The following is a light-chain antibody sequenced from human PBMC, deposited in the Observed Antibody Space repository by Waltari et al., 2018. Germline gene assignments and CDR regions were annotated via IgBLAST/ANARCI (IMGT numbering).Light chain of an antibody. Sequence: DVQITQSPSTPSASVGDRVTITCRASQSISNWLAWYQQKPGKAPKVLIYKASNLESGVPSRFSGSGSGTEFTLTISSLQPDDCATYYCQQYSTYSRTFGQGTKVEIK. CDR1: QSISNW. CDR2: KAS. J-gene: IGKJ1*01. CDR3: QQYSTYSRT. V-gene: IGKV1-5*03.